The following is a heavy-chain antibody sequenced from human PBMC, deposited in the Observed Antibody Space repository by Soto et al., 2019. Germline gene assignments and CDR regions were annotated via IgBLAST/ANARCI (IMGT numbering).Heavy chain of an antibody. Sequence: SETLSLTCTVSGGSVSSGSYYWSWIRQPPGKGLEWIGYIYYSGSTNYNPSLKSRVTISVDTSKNQFSLKLSSVTAADTAVYYCARGIAVAGTSYWFDPWGQGTLVTAPQ. CDR2: IYYSGST. CDR3: ARGIAVAGTSYWFDP. J-gene: IGHJ5*02. D-gene: IGHD6-19*01. CDR1: GGSVSSGSYY. V-gene: IGHV4-61*01.